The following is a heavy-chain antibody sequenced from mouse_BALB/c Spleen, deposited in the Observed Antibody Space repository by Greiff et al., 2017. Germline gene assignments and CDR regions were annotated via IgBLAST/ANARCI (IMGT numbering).Heavy chain of an antibody. CDR2: INPSSGYT. CDR3: ARNDGYYVGYYFDY. Sequence: QVQLKESAAELARPGASVKMSCKASGYTFTSYTMHWVKQRPGQGLEWIGYINPSSGYTEYNQKFKNKTTLTADKSSGTAYMQLSSLTSEDSAVYYCARNDGYYVGYYFDYWGQGTTLTVSS. CDR1: GYTFTSYT. J-gene: IGHJ2*01. V-gene: IGHV1-4*02. D-gene: IGHD2-3*01.